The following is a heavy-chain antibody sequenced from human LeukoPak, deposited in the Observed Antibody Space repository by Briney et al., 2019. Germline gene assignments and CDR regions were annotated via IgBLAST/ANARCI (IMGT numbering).Heavy chain of an antibody. CDR3: ARDLTYGGNSPRFDY. D-gene: IGHD4-23*01. V-gene: IGHV4-38-2*02. CDR2: IYHSGST. CDR1: GYSISSGYY. Sequence: SETLSLTCAVSGYSISSGYYWGWIRQPPGKGLEWIGNIYHSGSTYYNPSLKSRVTMSVDSSKYHFSLNLSSVTAADTAVYYCARDLTYGGNSPRFDYWGQGTPVTVSS. J-gene: IGHJ4*02.